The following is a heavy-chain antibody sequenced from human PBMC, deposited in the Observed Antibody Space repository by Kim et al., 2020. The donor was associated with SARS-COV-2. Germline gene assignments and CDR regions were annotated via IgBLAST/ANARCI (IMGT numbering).Heavy chain of an antibody. V-gene: IGHV3-66*01. D-gene: IGHD3-10*01. CDR3: ARGYGSGSTPFDY. Sequence: ADPVKGRFTISRDNSKNTLYLQMNSLRAEDTAVYYCARGYGSGSTPFDYWGQGTLVTVSS. J-gene: IGHJ4*02.